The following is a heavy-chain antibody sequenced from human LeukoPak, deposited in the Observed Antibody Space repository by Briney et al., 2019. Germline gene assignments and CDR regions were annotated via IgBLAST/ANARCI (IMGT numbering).Heavy chain of an antibody. CDR1: GFTFSSYS. Sequence: PGGSLRLSCAASGFTFSSYSMNWVRQAPGKGLEWVAVISYDGSNKYYADSVKGRFTISRDNSKNTLYLQMNSLRAEDTAVYYCAKENIAFDYWGQGTLVTVSS. V-gene: IGHV3-30*18. J-gene: IGHJ4*02. CDR3: AKENIAFDY. D-gene: IGHD5-12*01. CDR2: ISYDGSNK.